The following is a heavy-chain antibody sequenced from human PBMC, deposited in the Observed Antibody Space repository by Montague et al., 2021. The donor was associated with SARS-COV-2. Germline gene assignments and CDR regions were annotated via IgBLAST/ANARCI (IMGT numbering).Heavy chain of an antibody. Sequence: SETLSLTCIVSGGSISGHYWSWVRQTPAKGLEWIGYIYYLGTTNYNPSPKTRVTFSVDTSKNQLSLMLTSVTAADTGVYYCARNGGAAVPGLLLGMDIWGQGTTVTVSS. D-gene: IGHD6-19*01. CDR1: GGSISGHY. V-gene: IGHV4-59*11. CDR3: ARNGGAAVPGLLLGMDI. CDR2: IYYLGTT. J-gene: IGHJ6*02.